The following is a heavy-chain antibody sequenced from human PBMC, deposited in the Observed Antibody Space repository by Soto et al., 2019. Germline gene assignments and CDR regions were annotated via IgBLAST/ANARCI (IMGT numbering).Heavy chain of an antibody. CDR3: ARTSALPLGYPHGMDV. D-gene: IGHD7-27*01. V-gene: IGHV2-70*13. CDR2: IDWDDDK. J-gene: IGHJ6*02. Sequence: SGPTLVNPTQTLTLTCTFSGFSLNSNGMCVNWIRQPPGKALEWLALIDWDDDKYYSTSLKTRLTISRDTSKNQVVLTMTKMDPVDTATYYCARTSALPLGYPHGMDVWGEGTTVTV. CDR1: GFSLNSNGMC.